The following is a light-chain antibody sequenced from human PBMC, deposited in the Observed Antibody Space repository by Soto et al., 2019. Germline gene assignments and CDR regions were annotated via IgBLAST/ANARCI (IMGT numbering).Light chain of an antibody. V-gene: IGLV1-40*01. CDR3: CSYAGSSTWV. CDR1: RSNIGAGFD. J-gene: IGLJ3*02. Sequence: QSVLTQPPSVSGAPGQRVTISCTGTRSNIGAGFDVHWYQQLPGTAPKLLIYDNNNRPSGVPDRFSGSKSGTSASLAITGLQAEDEADYYCCSYAGSSTWVFGGGTKLTVL. CDR2: DNN.